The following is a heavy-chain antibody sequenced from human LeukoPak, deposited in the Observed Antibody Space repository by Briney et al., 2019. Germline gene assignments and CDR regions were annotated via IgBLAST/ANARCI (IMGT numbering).Heavy chain of an antibody. CDR1: GFTFSSYW. D-gene: IGHD5-18*01. V-gene: IGHV3-7*01. Sequence: GRSLRLSCVASGFTFSSYWMSWVRQAPGKGLEWVANIKKDGSEKYYVDSVKGRFTISRDNAKTSLYLQMNSLRVDDTAFYYCARDLSGVTGCTYGRGIDYWGQGTLVTVSS. J-gene: IGHJ4*02. CDR2: IKKDGSEK. CDR3: ARDLSGVTGCTYGRGIDY.